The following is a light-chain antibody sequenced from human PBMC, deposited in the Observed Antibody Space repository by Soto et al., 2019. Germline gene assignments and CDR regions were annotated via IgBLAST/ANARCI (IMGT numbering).Light chain of an antibody. V-gene: IGKV3-15*01. CDR1: QSVSSN. CDR3: QQYNNWPQSIT. CDR2: GAS. Sequence: EIVLTQSPATLSLSPGERATLSCRASQSVSSNLAWYQQKPGQAPRLLFYGASTRATGIPARFSGSGSGTEFTLTISSLQSEDFAVYYCQQYNNWPQSITFGQGTRLEIK. J-gene: IGKJ5*01.